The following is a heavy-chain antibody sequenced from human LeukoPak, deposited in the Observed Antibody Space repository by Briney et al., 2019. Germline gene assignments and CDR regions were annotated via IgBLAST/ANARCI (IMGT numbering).Heavy chain of an antibody. V-gene: IGHV3-21*01. D-gene: IGHD3-9*01. Sequence: DSVKGRFTVSRDNAKNSLYLQMNSLRAEDTAVYYCATGRSLRYFDWLYWFDPWGQGTLVTVSS. J-gene: IGHJ5*02. CDR3: ATGRSLRYFDWLYWFDP.